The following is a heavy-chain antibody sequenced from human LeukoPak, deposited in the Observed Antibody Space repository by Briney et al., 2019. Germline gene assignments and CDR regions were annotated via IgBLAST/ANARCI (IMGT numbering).Heavy chain of an antibody. Sequence: GESLKISCKGSGYTFSSYWIGWVRQMPGKGLEWMGSIYPGDSDTRYSPSLQGQVTISVDTSIGTAYLQWSRLKASDTALHYCSRQNDFRTYYWGEGTLVTASS. CDR1: GYTFSSYW. V-gene: IGHV5-51*01. D-gene: IGHD3-3*01. CDR3: SRQNDFRTYY. CDR2: IYPGDSDT. J-gene: IGHJ4*02.